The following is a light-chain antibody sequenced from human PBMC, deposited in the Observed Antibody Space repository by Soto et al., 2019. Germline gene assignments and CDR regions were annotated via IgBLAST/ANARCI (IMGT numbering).Light chain of an antibody. J-gene: IGKJ1*01. CDR2: AAS. Sequence: ESVLTQSPGTQSLSPGERATLCCRASQSVSSSYLVWHQQKPGQAPRLLIYAASRRATGIPDRFSGSGSGTDFTLTISRLEPEDFAVYYCQQYGSSPWTFGQGTKV. CDR1: QSVSSSY. V-gene: IGKV3-20*01. CDR3: QQYGSSPWT.